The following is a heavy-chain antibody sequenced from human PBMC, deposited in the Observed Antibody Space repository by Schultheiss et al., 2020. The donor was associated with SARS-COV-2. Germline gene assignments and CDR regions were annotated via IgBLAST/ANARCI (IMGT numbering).Heavy chain of an antibody. CDR2: SRNRANSYTT. V-gene: IGHV3-72*01. J-gene: IGHJ4*02. Sequence: GGSLRLSCAASGFTFSSYAMSWVRQAPGKGLEWVGRSRNRANSYTTEYAASVKGRFTVSRDDSKNSVYLQMNSLTTEDTAVYYCARGGSGDYGDPYFDYWGQGTLVTVSS. CDR3: ARGGSGDYGDPYFDY. CDR1: GFTFSSYA. D-gene: IGHD4-17*01.